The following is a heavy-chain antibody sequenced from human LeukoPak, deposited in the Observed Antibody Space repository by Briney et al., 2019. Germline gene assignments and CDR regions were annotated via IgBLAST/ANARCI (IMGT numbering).Heavy chain of an antibody. CDR3: ARVVPAAPFDY. D-gene: IGHD2-2*01. J-gene: IGHJ4*02. CDR1: GFTFSSYE. CDR2: ISSSGSTI. Sequence: GSLRLSCAASGFTFSSYEMNWVRQAPGKGLEWVSYISSSGSTIYYADSVKGRLTISRDNAKNSLYLQMNSLRAEDTAVYYCARVVPAAPFDYWGQGTLVTVSS. V-gene: IGHV3-48*03.